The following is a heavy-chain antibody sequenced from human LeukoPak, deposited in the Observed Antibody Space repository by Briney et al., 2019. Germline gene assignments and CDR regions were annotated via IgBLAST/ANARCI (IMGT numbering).Heavy chain of an antibody. CDR1: GFTFSSYW. V-gene: IGHV3-7*01. Sequence: GGSLRLSCAASGFTFSSYWMSWVRQAPGKGLEWVANIKQDGSEKYYVDSVKGRFTISRDNAKNSLYLQMNSLRAEDTAVCYCARRVGYSSGWYGYWGQGNLVTVSS. CDR2: IKQDGSEK. J-gene: IGHJ4*02. CDR3: ARRVGYSSGWYGY. D-gene: IGHD6-19*01.